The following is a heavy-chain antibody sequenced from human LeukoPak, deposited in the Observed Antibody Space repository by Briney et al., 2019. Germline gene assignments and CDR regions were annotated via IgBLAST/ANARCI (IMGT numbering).Heavy chain of an antibody. Sequence: GGSLRLSCTASEYNFGYYGMSWFRQVPGKGLEWVGFIRSNAYGGTAEYAASVKGRFTISRDDSKSIGYLQMNSLKTEDTAIYYCTRAVIAAAGLFFDYWGQGTLVTVSS. CDR3: TRAVIAAAGLFFDY. D-gene: IGHD6-13*01. CDR2: IRSNAYGGTA. CDR1: EYNFGYYG. J-gene: IGHJ4*01. V-gene: IGHV3-49*03.